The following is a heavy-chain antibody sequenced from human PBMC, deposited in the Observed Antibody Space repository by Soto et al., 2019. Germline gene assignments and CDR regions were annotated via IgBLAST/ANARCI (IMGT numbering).Heavy chain of an antibody. V-gene: IGHV4-59*01. J-gene: IGHJ5*02. CDR1: GGSISSYY. CDR3: AREVVVAATGTSWFDP. D-gene: IGHD2-15*01. Sequence: SETLSLTCTVSGGSISSYYWSWIRQPPGKGLEWIGYIYYSGSTNYDPSLKSRVTISVDTSKNQFSLKLSSVTAADTAVYYCAREVVVAATGTSWFDPWGQGTLVTV. CDR2: IYYSGST.